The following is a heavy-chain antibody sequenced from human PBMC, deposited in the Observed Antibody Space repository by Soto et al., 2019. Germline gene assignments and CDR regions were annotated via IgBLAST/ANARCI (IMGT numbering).Heavy chain of an antibody. D-gene: IGHD2-2*02. CDR2: ISSRSDI. CDR3: AREYTAWPLAYGLDV. V-gene: IGHV3-21*01. J-gene: IGHJ6*02. CDR1: GFTFSTYS. Sequence: XVSLGLSCVGSGFTFSTYSINWVRQAPGKGLEWVSSISSRSDIYYADSVKGRFTISRDNAKNSVSLQMNSLRAEDTAVYYCAREYTAWPLAYGLDVWGQGTTVTVSS.